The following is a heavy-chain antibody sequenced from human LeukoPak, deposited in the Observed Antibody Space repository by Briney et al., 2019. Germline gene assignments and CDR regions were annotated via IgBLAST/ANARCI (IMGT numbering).Heavy chain of an antibody. J-gene: IGHJ6*02. Sequence: SETLSLTCAVYGGSFSGYYWSWIRQPPGKGLEWIGYIYYSGSTNYNPSLKSRVTISVDTSKNQFSLKLSSVTAADTAVYYCARLPTVDLGRPSGDYESMGYYGPPYVRDVWAKGPRSPSP. CDR1: GGSFSGYY. CDR2: IYYSGST. V-gene: IGHV4-59*01. CDR3: ARLPTVDLGRPSGDYESMGYYGPPYVRDV. D-gene: IGHD3-22*01.